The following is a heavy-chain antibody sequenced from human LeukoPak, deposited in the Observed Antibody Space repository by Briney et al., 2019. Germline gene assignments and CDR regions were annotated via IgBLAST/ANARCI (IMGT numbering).Heavy chain of an antibody. J-gene: IGHJ3*01. CDR1: GFSIRTSY. CDR2: IKPDGGEK. V-gene: IGHV3-7*01. CDR3: AAGVGVSRTCFDL. Sequence: GGSLRLSCAVSGFSIRTSYWSWIRQTPGKGLELVSNIKPDGGEKHYVDSVKGRFTISRGSGTNSLHRKRTSLTAEDTPAYYCAAGVGVSRTCFDLWGQGTMVTVSS. D-gene: IGHD3-16*01.